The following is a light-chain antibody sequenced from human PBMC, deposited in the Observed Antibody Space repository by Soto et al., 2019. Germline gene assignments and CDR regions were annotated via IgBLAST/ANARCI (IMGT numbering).Light chain of an antibody. V-gene: IGKV4-1*01. CDR2: WAS. CDR3: QQYSTPPFT. Sequence: DIVLTQSPASLTVSLGERATINCRSSQRVLKSSTNKNCVAWYQHKPGQPPKLLINWASTRESGVPARFSGSGSGTDFTLTIGSLQAEDVAVYYCQQYSTPPFTFGPGTTVEIK. CDR1: QRVLKSSTNKNC. J-gene: IGKJ3*01.